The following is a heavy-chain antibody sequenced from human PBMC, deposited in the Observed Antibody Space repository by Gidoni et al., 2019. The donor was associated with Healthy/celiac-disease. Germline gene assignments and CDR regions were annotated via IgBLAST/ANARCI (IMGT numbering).Heavy chain of an antibody. CDR2: ISWDGGST. V-gene: IGHV3-43D*04. D-gene: IGHD3-10*01. CDR3: TREYYYGSGSYYGYYGMDV. J-gene: IGHJ6*02. Sequence: VSLISWDGGSTYYADSVKGRFTISRDNSKNSLYLQMNSLRAEDTALYYCTREYYYGSGSYYGYYGMDVWGQGTTVTVSS.